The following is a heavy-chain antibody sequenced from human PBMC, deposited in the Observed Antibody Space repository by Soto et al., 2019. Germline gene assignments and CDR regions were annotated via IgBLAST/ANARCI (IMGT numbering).Heavy chain of an antibody. CDR2: INPNSGGT. V-gene: IGHV1-2*04. Sequence: QVQLVQSGAEVKKPGASVKVSCKASGYTFTGYYMHWVRQAPGQGLEWMGWINPNSGGTNYAQKFQGWVTMTRDTSISTAYMELSRLRSDDTAVYYCARAAGGYYCYYYMDVWGKGTTVTVSS. J-gene: IGHJ6*03. CDR3: ARAAGGYYCYYYMDV. CDR1: GYTFTGYY. D-gene: IGHD6-13*01.